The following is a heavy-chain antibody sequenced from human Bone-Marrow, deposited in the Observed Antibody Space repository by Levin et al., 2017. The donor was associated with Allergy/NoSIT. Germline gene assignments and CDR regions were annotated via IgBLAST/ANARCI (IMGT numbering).Heavy chain of an antibody. CDR2: INSDGSRT. Sequence: GGSLRLSCVASGFTFSNYWMHWVRQAPGKGLVWVSRINSDGSRTSNADSVKGRFTISRDNAENTLYLQMNSLRVEDTAVYYCVRGSIRYFDWLSPLDVWGKGTTVTVSS. J-gene: IGHJ6*04. D-gene: IGHD3-9*01. CDR1: GFTFSNYW. CDR3: VRGSIRYFDWLSPLDV. V-gene: IGHV3-74*01.